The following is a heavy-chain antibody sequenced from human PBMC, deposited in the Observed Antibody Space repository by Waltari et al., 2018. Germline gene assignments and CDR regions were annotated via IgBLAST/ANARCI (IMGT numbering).Heavy chain of an antibody. Sequence: EERLVESGGGLVKPGGSLRLSCVASGFRFSDYDMNWVRQAPGTGLEWLSSIGGTHSNIFYAESVRCRFTVSRDNSKNSLYLEMSNVRAEDTGLYYCTRDLYGSGGDWFDPWGQGTLVTVSS. J-gene: IGHJ5*02. CDR1: GFRFSDYD. CDR3: TRDLYGSGGDWFDP. CDR2: IGGTHSNI. V-gene: IGHV3-21*03. D-gene: IGHD3-10*01.